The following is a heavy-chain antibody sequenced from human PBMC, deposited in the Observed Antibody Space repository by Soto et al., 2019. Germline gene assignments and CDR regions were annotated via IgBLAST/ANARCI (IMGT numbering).Heavy chain of an antibody. J-gene: IGHJ6*02. CDR2: ISGSGGST. Sequence: PGGSLRLSCAASGFTFSNAWINWVRQAPGKGLEWVSAISGSGGSTYYADSVKGRFTISRDNSKSTLYLQMNSLRAEDTAVYYCANSMYYDFWSGYSWYYGMDVWGQGTTVTVSS. V-gene: IGHV3-23*01. CDR3: ANSMYYDFWSGYSWYYGMDV. D-gene: IGHD3-3*01. CDR1: GFTFSNAW.